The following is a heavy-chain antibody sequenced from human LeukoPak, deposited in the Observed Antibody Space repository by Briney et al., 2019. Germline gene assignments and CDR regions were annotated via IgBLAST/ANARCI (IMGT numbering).Heavy chain of an antibody. Sequence: ASVKVSCTASGYTFTSYAMHWVRQAPGQRLEWMGWINAGNGNTKYSQKFQGRVTITRDTSASTAYMELSGLRSEDTAVYYCARLDCSGGSCYHDYWGQGTLVTVSS. CDR2: INAGNGNT. CDR1: GYTFTSYA. V-gene: IGHV1-3*01. CDR3: ARLDCSGGSCYHDY. J-gene: IGHJ4*02. D-gene: IGHD2-15*01.